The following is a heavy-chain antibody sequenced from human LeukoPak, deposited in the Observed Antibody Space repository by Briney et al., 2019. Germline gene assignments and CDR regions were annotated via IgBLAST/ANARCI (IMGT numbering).Heavy chain of an antibody. CDR1: GGSITSRTYY. CDR3: AILPPGHFDY. Sequence: SETLSLTCTVSGGSITSRTYYWGWIRQPPGKGLEWIGSAYSTGSTYYNPSLKSRVTISVDTSKNQFSLKLRSVTAAATAVYYCAILPPGHFDYWGQGTLVTVSS. J-gene: IGHJ4*02. V-gene: IGHV4-39*01. CDR2: AYSTGST. D-gene: IGHD2-2*01.